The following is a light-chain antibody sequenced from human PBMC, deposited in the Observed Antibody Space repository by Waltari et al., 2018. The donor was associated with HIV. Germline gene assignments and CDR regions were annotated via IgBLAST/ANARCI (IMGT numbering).Light chain of an antibody. CDR1: SSDAGSDGY. Sequence: HSALTQPRPVSGSPGQSVTISCAGSSSDAGSDGYVSWYHQKPGKAPQLIIYDANKRPSGVPPRFSGAKSGDTASLTISGLQAEDEGDFYCCSYGGSWSFVFGGGTRVTVL. V-gene: IGLV2-11*01. J-gene: IGLJ2*01. CDR3: CSYGGSWSFV. CDR2: DAN.